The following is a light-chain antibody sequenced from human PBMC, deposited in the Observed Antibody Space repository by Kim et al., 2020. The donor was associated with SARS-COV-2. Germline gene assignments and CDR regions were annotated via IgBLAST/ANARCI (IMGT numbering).Light chain of an antibody. CDR2: AAS. CDR1: QRIGTR. Sequence: SVGDRVTIACRASQRIGTRLNWYQQRPGKAPKLLIYAASTLQGGVPSRFSGTGSGTDFALTISSLQPEDFATYYCQQSYSTPWLTFGGGTKVDIK. CDR3: QQSYSTPWLT. V-gene: IGKV1-39*01. J-gene: IGKJ4*01.